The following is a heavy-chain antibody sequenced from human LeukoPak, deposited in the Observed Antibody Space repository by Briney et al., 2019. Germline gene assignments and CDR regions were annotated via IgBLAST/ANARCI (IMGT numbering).Heavy chain of an antibody. Sequence: ASVKVSCKASGGTFSSYAISWVRQAPGQGLEWMGGIIPIFGTANYAQKFQGRVTITADESTSTAYMELSSLRSEDTAVYYCARGTIYGSYSGGEYYYYYMDVWGKGTTVTVSS. D-gene: IGHD1-26*01. CDR1: GGTFSSYA. CDR2: IIPIFGTA. J-gene: IGHJ6*03. CDR3: ARGTIYGSYSGGEYYYYYMDV. V-gene: IGHV1-69*13.